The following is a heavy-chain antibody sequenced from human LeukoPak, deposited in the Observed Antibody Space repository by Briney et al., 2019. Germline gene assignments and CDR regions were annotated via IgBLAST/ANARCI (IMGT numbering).Heavy chain of an antibody. V-gene: IGHV3-7*01. J-gene: IGHJ4*02. CDR2: IREDGRKA. CDR1: GFTFSDYW. Sequence: PGGSLRLSCAASGFTFSDYWMTWVRQAPGKGPEWVANIREDGRKAYYVDSVMGRFTISRDNVKNSLYLQMNYLRAEDTAVYYCARNGYSSSWYNDYWGQGTLVTVSS. CDR3: ARNGYSSSWYNDY. D-gene: IGHD6-13*01.